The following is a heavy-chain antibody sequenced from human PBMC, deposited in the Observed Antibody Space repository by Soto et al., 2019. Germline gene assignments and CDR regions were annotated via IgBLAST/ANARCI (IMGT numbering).Heavy chain of an antibody. V-gene: IGHV4-30-2*01. Sequence: SETRSLACRVGGGCICRGWYSWSWIRQPPGKGLEWIGYIYHSGSTYYNPSLKSRVTISVDRSKNQFSLKLSSVTAADTAVYYCARVPDRWGQGTLVTVSS. D-gene: IGHD2-2*01. CDR2: IYHSGST. CDR1: GGCICRGWYS. J-gene: IGHJ5*02. CDR3: ARVPDR.